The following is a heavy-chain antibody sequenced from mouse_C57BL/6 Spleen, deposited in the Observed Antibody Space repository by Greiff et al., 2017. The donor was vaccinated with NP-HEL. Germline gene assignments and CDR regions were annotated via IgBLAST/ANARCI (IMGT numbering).Heavy chain of an antibody. CDR2: IDPNSGGT. Sequence: KESCKASGYTFTSYWMHWVKQRPGRGLEWIGRIDPNSGGTKYNEKFKSKATLTVDKPSSTAYMQLSSLTSEDSAVYYCAREADDGYYRAMDYWGQGTSVTVSS. D-gene: IGHD2-3*01. V-gene: IGHV1-72*01. CDR1: GYTFTSYW. J-gene: IGHJ4*01. CDR3: AREADDGYYRAMDY.